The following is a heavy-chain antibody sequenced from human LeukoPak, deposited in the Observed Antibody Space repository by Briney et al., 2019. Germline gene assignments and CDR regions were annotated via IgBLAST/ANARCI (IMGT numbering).Heavy chain of an antibody. CDR3: ARGSLWFGELLSNWFDP. J-gene: IGHJ5*02. CDR2: ISAYNGNT. Sequence: GASVKVSCKASGYTFTSYGISWVRQAPGQGLEWMGWISAYNGNTNYAQKLQGRVTMTTDTSTSTAYMELRSLRSDDTAVYYCARGSLWFGELLSNWFDPWGQGTLVTVSS. V-gene: IGHV1-18*01. D-gene: IGHD3-10*01. CDR1: GYTFTSYG.